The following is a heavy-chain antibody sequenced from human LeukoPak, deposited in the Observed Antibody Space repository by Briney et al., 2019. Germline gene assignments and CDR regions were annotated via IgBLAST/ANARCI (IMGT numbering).Heavy chain of an antibody. V-gene: IGHV3-30-3*01. Sequence: GGSLRLSCAASGFTFSGHAMSWVRQAPGKGLEGGAVISYDGSNKYYADSVKGRFTISRDNSKNTLYLQMNSLRAEDTAVYYCARDERVVGATLDYWGQGTLVTVSS. J-gene: IGHJ4*02. D-gene: IGHD1-26*01. CDR1: GFTFSGHA. CDR3: ARDERVVGATLDY. CDR2: ISYDGSNK.